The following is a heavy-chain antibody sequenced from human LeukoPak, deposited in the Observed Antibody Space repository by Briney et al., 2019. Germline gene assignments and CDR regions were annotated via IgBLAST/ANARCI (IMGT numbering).Heavy chain of an antibody. CDR3: AREDPTYYYFDY. D-gene: IGHD2-21*01. J-gene: IGHJ4*02. CDR1: GYTFTGYY. Sequence: ASVKVSCKASGYTFTGYYMHWVRQAPGQGLEWMGWINPNSGGTNYAQKFQGRVTMTRDTSISTAYMELSRLRSDDTAVYYCAREDPTYYYFDYWGQGTLVTVSS. V-gene: IGHV1-2*02. CDR2: INPNSGGT.